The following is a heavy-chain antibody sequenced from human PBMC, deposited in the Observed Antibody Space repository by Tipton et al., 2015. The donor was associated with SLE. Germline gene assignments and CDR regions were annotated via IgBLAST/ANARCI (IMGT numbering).Heavy chain of an antibody. J-gene: IGHJ6*02. Sequence: TLSLTCTVSGGSISSYYWSWIRQPPGKGLEWIGYIYYSGSTNYNPSLKSRVTISVDTSKNQFSPKLSSVTAADTAVYYCARRAATSFYYYGMDVWGQGTTVTVSS. D-gene: IGHD6-25*01. CDR1: GGSISSYY. V-gene: IGHV4-59*08. CDR3: ARRAATSFYYYGMDV. CDR2: IYYSGST.